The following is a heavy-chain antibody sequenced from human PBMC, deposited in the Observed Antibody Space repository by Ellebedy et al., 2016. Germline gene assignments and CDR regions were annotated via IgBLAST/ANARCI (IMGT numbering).Heavy chain of an antibody. CDR3: AKLLVVVPAAISGAFDI. J-gene: IGHJ3*02. CDR2: IWYDGSTK. D-gene: IGHD2-2*02. CDR1: GFTFSSYG. V-gene: IGHV3-33*06. Sequence: GGSLRLXXAASGFTFSSYGMHWVRQAPGKGLEWVAVIWYDGSTKYCADSVKGRFTISRDNSKNTLYLQMNSLRAEDTAVYYCAKLLVVVPAAISGAFDIWGQGTMVTVSS.